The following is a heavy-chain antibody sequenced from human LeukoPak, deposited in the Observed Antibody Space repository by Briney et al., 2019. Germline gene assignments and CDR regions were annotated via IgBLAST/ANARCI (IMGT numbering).Heavy chain of an antibody. J-gene: IGHJ4*02. Sequence: GGSLRLSCAASGFTFSDYYMSWIRQAPGKGLEWVSYISNTDNIIYYADSVKGRFTISRDNAKISLYLQMNSLRAEDTGVYYCARGGGAFDYWGQGTLVTVSS. CDR1: GFTFSDYY. CDR2: ISNTDNII. V-gene: IGHV3-11*01. CDR3: ARGGGAFDY. D-gene: IGHD4-17*01.